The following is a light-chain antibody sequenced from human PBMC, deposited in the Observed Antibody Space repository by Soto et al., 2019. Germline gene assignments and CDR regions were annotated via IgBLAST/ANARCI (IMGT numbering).Light chain of an antibody. Sequence: DIQMTQSPSTLSASVGDSVTITCRASQSISSWLAWYQQKPGTAPKVLIYKASSLESGVPSRFSGSGSGTEFTITISSLQPDDFATYYCQQYNSYWTFGQGTKVDIK. V-gene: IGKV1-5*03. CDR3: QQYNSYWT. CDR2: KAS. J-gene: IGKJ1*01. CDR1: QSISSW.